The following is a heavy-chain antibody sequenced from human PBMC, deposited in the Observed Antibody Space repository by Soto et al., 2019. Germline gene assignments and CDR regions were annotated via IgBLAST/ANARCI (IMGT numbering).Heavy chain of an antibody. CDR2: IYSSGST. V-gene: IGHV4-59*01. J-gene: IGHJ4*02. Sequence: QIQLQESGPGLVKPSETLSLSCTVSGDSISGYYWSWIRQPPVKGLEWIGYIYSSGSTNYNPSLMSRLAISQDTSKNRFSLELISVTAAETAVYFCASSNGDNNRRVVYWGQGTLVTGSS. D-gene: IGHD3-3*01. CDR3: ASSNGDNNRRVVY. CDR1: GDSISGYY.